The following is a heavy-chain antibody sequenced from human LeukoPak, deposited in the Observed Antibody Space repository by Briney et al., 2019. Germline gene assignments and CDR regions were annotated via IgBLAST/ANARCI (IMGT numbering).Heavy chain of an antibody. Sequence: GGSLRLSCAASGFTFSSYVMSWVRQAPGKGLEWVSTISGSGGSTYYADSVKGRFTISRDNPKNSLSLQMNSLRAEDTAVVYCANGNAYADFWGQGTLVTVSS. CDR3: ANGNAYADF. D-gene: IGHD3-16*01. J-gene: IGHJ4*02. CDR2: ISGSGGST. V-gene: IGHV3-23*01. CDR1: GFTFSSYV.